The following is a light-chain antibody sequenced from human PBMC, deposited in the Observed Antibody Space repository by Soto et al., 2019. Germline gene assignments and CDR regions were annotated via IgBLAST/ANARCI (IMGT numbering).Light chain of an antibody. CDR1: QSISSY. J-gene: IGKJ5*01. CDR2: AAS. Sequence: DIQMTQSPSSLSASVVYRVTITCRASQSISSYLNWYQQKPGKAPKLLIYAASSLQSGVPSRFSGSGSGTDFTLTISSLQPEDFATYYCQQSYSIITFGQGTRLEI. V-gene: IGKV1-39*01. CDR3: QQSYSIIT.